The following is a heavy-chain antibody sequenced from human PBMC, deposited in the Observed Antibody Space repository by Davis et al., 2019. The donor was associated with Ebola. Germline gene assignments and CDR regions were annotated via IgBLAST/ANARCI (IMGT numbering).Heavy chain of an antibody. V-gene: IGHV1-69*13. CDR2: IIPVSDTA. CDR1: GGTFSNYA. CDR3: TREWELLRGYFDY. J-gene: IGHJ4*02. Sequence: SVKVSCKASGGTFSNYAISWVRQAPGQGLEWMGGIIPVSDTANYAQKFQGRVTIIADESMSTAYMELSSLRSEDTAVYYCTREWELLRGYFDYWGQGTPVTVSS. D-gene: IGHD1-26*01.